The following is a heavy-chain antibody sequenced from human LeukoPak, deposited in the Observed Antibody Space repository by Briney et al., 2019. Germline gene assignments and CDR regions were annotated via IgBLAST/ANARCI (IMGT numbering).Heavy chain of an antibody. D-gene: IGHD5-18*01. V-gene: IGHV3-33*01. CDR1: GFTFSSYG. CDR3: MTAAGYNFGQY. Sequence: GGSLRLSCAASGFTFSSYGMHWVCQAPGKGLEWVAVIWYDGSNKYYADSVRGRFTISRDNSKNTLYLQMNSLRAEDTAIYYCMTAAGYNFGQYWGQGTLVTVSS. J-gene: IGHJ4*02. CDR2: IWYDGSNK.